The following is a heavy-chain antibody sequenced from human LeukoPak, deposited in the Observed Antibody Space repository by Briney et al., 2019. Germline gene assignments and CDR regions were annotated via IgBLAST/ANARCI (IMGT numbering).Heavy chain of an antibody. CDR3: AKGNGYGSSSHCDY. Sequence: GGSLRLSCAASGFTFSSYGMSWVRQAPGKGLEWVSAISGSGGSTYYADSVKGRFTISRDNSKNTLYLQMNSLRAEDTAVYYCAKGNGYGSSSHCDYWGQGTLVTVSS. CDR1: GFTFSSYG. J-gene: IGHJ4*02. CDR2: ISGSGGST. D-gene: IGHD3-10*01. V-gene: IGHV3-23*01.